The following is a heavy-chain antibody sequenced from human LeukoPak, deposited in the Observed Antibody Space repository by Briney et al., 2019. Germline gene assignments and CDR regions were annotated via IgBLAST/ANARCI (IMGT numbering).Heavy chain of an antibody. V-gene: IGHV3-48*03. CDR2: ISSSGSTI. CDR3: ARDWAPYDSSGYYDY. J-gene: IGHJ4*02. Sequence: PGGSLRLSCAASGFTFSTYAMSWVRQAPGKGLEWVSYISSSGSTIYYADSVKGRFTISRDNAKNSLYLQMNSLRAEDTAVYYCARDWAPYDSSGYYDYWGQGTLVTVSS. CDR1: GFTFSTYA. D-gene: IGHD3-22*01.